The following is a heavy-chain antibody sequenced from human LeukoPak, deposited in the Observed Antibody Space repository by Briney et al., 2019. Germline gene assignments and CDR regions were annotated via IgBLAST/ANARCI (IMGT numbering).Heavy chain of an antibody. D-gene: IGHD6-13*01. CDR3: ARVVAAAGTPSTLDY. V-gene: IGHV1-8*03. CDR1: GYTFTSYY. J-gene: IGHJ4*02. Sequence: ASVKVSCTASGYTFTSYYMHWVRQAPGQGLEWMGWMNPNSGNTGYAQKFQGRVTITRNTSISTAYMELSSLRSEDTAVYYCARVVAAAGTPSTLDYWGQGTLVTVSS. CDR2: MNPNSGNT.